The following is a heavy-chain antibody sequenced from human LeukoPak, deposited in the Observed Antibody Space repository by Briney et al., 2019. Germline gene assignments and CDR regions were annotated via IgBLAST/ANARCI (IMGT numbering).Heavy chain of an antibody. J-gene: IGHJ4*02. CDR3: ARAPYYYDSSGYYYVEGGNFDY. D-gene: IGHD3-22*01. V-gene: IGHV1-69*13. CDR2: IIPIFGTA. CDR1: GYTFTSYY. Sequence: SVKVSCKASGYTFTSYYMHWVQQAPGQGLEWMGGIIPIFGTANYAQKFQGRVTITADESTSTAYMELSSLRSEDTAVYYCARAPYYYDSSGYYYVEGGNFDYWGQGTLVTVSS.